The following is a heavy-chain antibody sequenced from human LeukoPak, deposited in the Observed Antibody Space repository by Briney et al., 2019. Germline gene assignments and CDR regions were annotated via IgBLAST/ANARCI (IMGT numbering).Heavy chain of an antibody. V-gene: IGHV3-21*01. CDR2: ISSSSSYI. J-gene: IGHJ4*02. Sequence: GGSLRLSCAASGFTFSSYSMNWVRQAPGKGLEWVSSISSSSSYIYYADSVKGRFTISRDNAKNSLYLQMNSLRAEDTAVYYCASLTDIEAAAVRYWGQGTLVTVSS. D-gene: IGHD6-13*01. CDR1: GFTFSSYS. CDR3: ASLTDIEAAAVRY.